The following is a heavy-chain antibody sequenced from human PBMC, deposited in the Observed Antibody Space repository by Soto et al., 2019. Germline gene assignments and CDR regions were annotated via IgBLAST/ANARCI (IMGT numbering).Heavy chain of an antibody. V-gene: IGHV1-3*01. Sequence: QVQFVQSGAEVKKPGASVKVSCKASGYTFTSYAMHWVRQAPGQRLDWMGWINAGNGNTKYSQKFQGRVTITRDTSASTAYMELSSLRSEDTAVYYCARGLNGYLHYFDYWGQGTLVTVSS. J-gene: IGHJ4*02. D-gene: IGHD5-18*01. CDR2: INAGNGNT. CDR3: ARGLNGYLHYFDY. CDR1: GYTFTSYA.